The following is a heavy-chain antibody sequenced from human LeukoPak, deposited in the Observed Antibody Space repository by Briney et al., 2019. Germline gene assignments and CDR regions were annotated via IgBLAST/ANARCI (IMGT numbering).Heavy chain of an antibody. CDR2: ISYDGSNK. Sequence: QPGRSLRPSCAASGFTFSSYGMHWVRQAPGKGLEWVAVISYDGSNKYYADSVKGRFTISRDNSKNTLYLQMNSLRAEDTAVYYCAKDRVRFPDFWSGYFDYWGQGTLVTVSS. V-gene: IGHV3-30*18. D-gene: IGHD3-3*01. J-gene: IGHJ4*02. CDR1: GFTFSSYG. CDR3: AKDRVRFPDFWSGYFDY.